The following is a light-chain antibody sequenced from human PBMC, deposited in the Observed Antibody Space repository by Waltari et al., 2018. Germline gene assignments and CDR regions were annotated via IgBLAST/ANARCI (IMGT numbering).Light chain of an antibody. CDR2: EAS. CDR3: QQFNDWPRT. V-gene: IGKV3-15*01. Sequence: EVVMTQSPATLSVSQGERATLSCRASQSISINMVWYQQRPGQAPRLLIYEASMWATDIPARFSGSGSGTKFTLTISSVQSEDAAVYYCQQFNDWPRTFGQGTKVEIK. J-gene: IGKJ1*01. CDR1: QSISIN.